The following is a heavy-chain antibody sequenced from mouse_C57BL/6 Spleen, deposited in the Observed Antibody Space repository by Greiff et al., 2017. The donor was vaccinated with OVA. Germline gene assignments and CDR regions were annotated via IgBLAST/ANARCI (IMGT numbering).Heavy chain of an antibody. J-gene: IGHJ3*01. CDR2: IRLKSDNYAT. CDR1: GFTFSNYW. CDR3: STTEGFAY. Sequence: EVHLVESGGGLVQPGGSMKLSCVASGFTFSNYWMNWVRQSPEKGLEWVAQIRLKSDNYATHYAESVKGRFTISRDDSKSSVYLQMNNLRAEDTGIYYCSTTEGFAYWGQGTLVTVSA. V-gene: IGHV6-3*01. D-gene: IGHD1-1*01.